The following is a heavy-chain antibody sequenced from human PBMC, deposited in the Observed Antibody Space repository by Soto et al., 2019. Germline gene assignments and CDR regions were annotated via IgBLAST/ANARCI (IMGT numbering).Heavy chain of an antibody. D-gene: IGHD6-19*01. CDR3: ARPRWTIAVARCPTDY. Sequence: QVQLVQSGAEVKKPGASVKVSCKASGYTFTSYGISWVRQAPGQGLEWMGWISAYNGNTNYAQKLQGRVSMTTDTTPSTAYIVLSSTRSYDSVVFYCARPRWTIAVARCPTDYWGQGTLVTVSS. CDR1: GYTFTSYG. V-gene: IGHV1-18*01. CDR2: ISAYNGNT. J-gene: IGHJ4*02.